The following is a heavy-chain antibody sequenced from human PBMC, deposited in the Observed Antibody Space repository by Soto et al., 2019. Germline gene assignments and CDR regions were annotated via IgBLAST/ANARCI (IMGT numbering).Heavy chain of an antibody. Sequence: SETLSLTCTVSGGSMSSFYWSWIRQPPGKGLEWIGNVFYSGSTIYNPSLKSRVTISVDTSKSQFSLKLSSVTAADTAVYYCAKEICDTHGCYGRWLDPWGQGTLVTVSS. V-gene: IGHV4-59*01. CDR1: GGSMSSFY. CDR2: VFYSGST. J-gene: IGHJ5*02. CDR3: AKEICDTHGCYGRWLDP. D-gene: IGHD2-15*01.